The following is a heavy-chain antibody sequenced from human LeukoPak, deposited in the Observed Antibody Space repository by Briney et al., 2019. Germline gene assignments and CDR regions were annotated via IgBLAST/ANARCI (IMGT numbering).Heavy chain of an antibody. CDR2: ISSSGTGI. J-gene: IGHJ3*02. CDR1: GFTFRDYY. Sequence: PGGSLRLSCAASGFTFRDYYMGWIRQAPGKGLEWVSYISSSGTGIYYADSVKGRFTISRDNAKNSLYLQVNSLRAEDTAVCYCARAMWDAFDIWGQGTMVTVSS. D-gene: IGHD3-10*02. V-gene: IGHV3-11*01. CDR3: ARAMWDAFDI.